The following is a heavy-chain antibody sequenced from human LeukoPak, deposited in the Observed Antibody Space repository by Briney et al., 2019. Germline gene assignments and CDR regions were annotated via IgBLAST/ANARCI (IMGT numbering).Heavy chain of an antibody. J-gene: IGHJ5*02. CDR2: MNPNSGST. V-gene: IGHV1-8*01. Sequence: ASVKVSCKASGYTFTSYDINWVRQATGQGLEWMGWMNPNSGSTGYAQKFQGRVTMTRNTSISTAYMELSSLRSEDTAVYYCARAYSSSSNWFDPWGQGTLVTVSS. CDR1: GYTFTSYD. CDR3: ARAYSSSSNWFDP. D-gene: IGHD6-13*01.